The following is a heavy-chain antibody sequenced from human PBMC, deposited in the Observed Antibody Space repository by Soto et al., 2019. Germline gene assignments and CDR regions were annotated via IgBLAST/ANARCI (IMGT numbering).Heavy chain of an antibody. J-gene: IGHJ4*02. Sequence: ETLSLTCTVSGGSISSNYWTWIRQPPGKGLEWIGYVYNSGSTNYNPSLKSRVTISEDTSKSQFSLKVNSMTAADTVVYYCARYRREAVAGYTLDNWGQGILVTVSS. V-gene: IGHV4-59*01. CDR2: VYNSGST. CDR3: ARYRREAVAGYTLDN. CDR1: GGSISSNY. D-gene: IGHD6-13*01.